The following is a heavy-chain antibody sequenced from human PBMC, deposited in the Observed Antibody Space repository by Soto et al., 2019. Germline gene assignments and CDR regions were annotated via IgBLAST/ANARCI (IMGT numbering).Heavy chain of an antibody. V-gene: IGHV3-64D*08. D-gene: IGHD3-3*01. CDR3: VKDSSGLTIFGVVISLGGFAYDGMDV. CDR1: GFTFSSYA. J-gene: IGHJ6*02. Sequence: EVQLVESGGGLVQPGGSLRLSCSASGFTFSSYAMHWVRQAPGKGLEYVSAISSNGGSTYYADSVKGRFTISRDNSKNTLYLQMRSLRAEDTAVYYCVKDSSGLTIFGVVISLGGFAYDGMDVWGQGTTVTVSS. CDR2: ISSNGGST.